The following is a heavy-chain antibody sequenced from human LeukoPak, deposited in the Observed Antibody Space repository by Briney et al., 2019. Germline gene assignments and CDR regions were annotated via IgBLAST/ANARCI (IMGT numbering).Heavy chain of an antibody. CDR2: IKQDGSEK. V-gene: IGHV3-7*01. J-gene: IGHJ5*02. CDR3: AGDSLDSSGYYGWFDP. CDR1: GFTFSSYW. Sequence: GGSLRLSCAASGFTFSSYWMSWVRQAPGKGLEWVANIKQDGSEKYYVDSVKGRFTISRDNAKNSLYLQMNSLRAEDTAVYYCAGDSLDSSGYYGWFDPWGQGTLVTVSS. D-gene: IGHD3-22*01.